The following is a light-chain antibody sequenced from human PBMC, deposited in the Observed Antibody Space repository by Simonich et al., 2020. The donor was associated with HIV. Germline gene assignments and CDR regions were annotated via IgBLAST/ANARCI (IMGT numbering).Light chain of an antibody. CDR1: QSVRSSD. J-gene: IGKJ2*01. Sequence: EIVLTQSPGTMSLSPGERATLSCRSSQSVRSSDLAWYQQKPGQAPRLLIYGASSRATGIPDRFSGSGSGTDFTLTISRLEPEDFAVYYCQHYGSSPPYTFGQGTKLEIK. CDR3: QHYGSSPPYT. CDR2: GAS. V-gene: IGKV3-20*01.